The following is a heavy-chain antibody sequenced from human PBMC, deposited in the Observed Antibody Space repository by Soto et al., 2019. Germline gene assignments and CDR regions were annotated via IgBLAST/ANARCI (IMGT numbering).Heavy chain of an antibody. CDR2: ISSSGSTI. Sequence: GSLRLSCAASGFTFSSYEMNWVRQAPGKMLEWVSYISSSGSTIYDADSVKGRFTISRDNAKNSLYLQMNSLRAEDTAVYYCATQLWPSGFDYYYYGMDVWGQGTTVTVSS. CDR3: ATQLWPSGFDYYYYGMDV. D-gene: IGHD6-25*01. CDR1: GFTFSSYE. V-gene: IGHV3-48*03. J-gene: IGHJ6*02.